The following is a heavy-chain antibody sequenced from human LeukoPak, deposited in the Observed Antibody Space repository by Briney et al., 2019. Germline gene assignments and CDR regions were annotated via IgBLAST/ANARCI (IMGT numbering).Heavy chain of an antibody. J-gene: IGHJ4*02. Sequence: KPGRSLRLSCSASGFTFADFTMSWFRQSPGQGLEWVGFIRSKIYGGAPEHAASVAARFTISRDDSNSIAYLQMNSLQAEDTAVYYCAGGGAQNVRVDWWGQGTLVTASS. V-gene: IGHV3-49*05. CDR2: IRSKIYGGAP. CDR3: AGGGAQNVRVDW. CDR1: GFTFADFT. D-gene: IGHD3-16*01.